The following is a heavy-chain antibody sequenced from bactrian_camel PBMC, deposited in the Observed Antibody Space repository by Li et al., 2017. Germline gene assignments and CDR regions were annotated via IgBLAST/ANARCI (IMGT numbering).Heavy chain of an antibody. CDR2: ITTDDGST. CDR3: ATRDGAAYNY. Sequence: QLVESGGGLVQPGGSLRLSCVVSGWTFSNYYMNWVRQAPGKGLEWVSSITTDDGSTNSADSLKGRFTISRDNAKNTVYLQMSSLDSEDTALYYCATRDGAAYNYWGQGTQVTVS. J-gene: IGHJ4*01. V-gene: IGHV3-2*01. D-gene: IGHD1*01. CDR1: GWTFSNYY.